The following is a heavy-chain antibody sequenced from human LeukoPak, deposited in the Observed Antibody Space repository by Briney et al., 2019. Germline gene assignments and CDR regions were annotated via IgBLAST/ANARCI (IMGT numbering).Heavy chain of an antibody. CDR2: IIPILGIA. CDR1: GGTFSSYA. V-gene: IGHV1-69*04. D-gene: IGHD6-19*01. J-gene: IGHJ4*02. Sequence: SVKVSCKASGGTFSSYAISWVRQAPGQGLEWMGRIIPILGIANYAQKFQGRVTITADKSTSTAYMELSSLRPEDTAVYYCARGEGSGPDYWGQGTLVTVSS. CDR3: ARGEGSGPDY.